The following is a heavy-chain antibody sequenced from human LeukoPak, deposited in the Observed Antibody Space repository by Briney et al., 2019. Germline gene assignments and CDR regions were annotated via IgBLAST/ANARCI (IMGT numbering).Heavy chain of an antibody. CDR1: GFTFSSYS. CDR3: ARDRGTFYYDSSGAVLEYFKH. J-gene: IGHJ1*01. CDR2: ISSNSSYI. D-gene: IGHD3-22*01. V-gene: IGHV3-21*01. Sequence: GGSLRLSCVASGFTFSSYSINWVRQAPGKGLEWVSSISSNSSYIYYADSVKARFTISRDNADNSLYLQMNSLRAEDTAVYFCARDRGTFYYDSSGAVLEYFKHWGQGTLVTVSS.